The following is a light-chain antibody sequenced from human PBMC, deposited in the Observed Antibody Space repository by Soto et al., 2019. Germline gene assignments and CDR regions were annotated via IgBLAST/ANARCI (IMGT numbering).Light chain of an antibody. CDR2: DVT. J-gene: IGLJ1*01. Sequence: QSVLTQPRSVSGSPGQSVTISCTGTSSDVDDYNYVSWYQQHPDTAPKLMIYDVTKRPSGVPDRFSGSKSGNTASLTISGLQAEDEADYYCCSYVGATTYVFGTGTKVTAL. CDR3: CSYVGATTYV. CDR1: SSDVDDYNY. V-gene: IGLV2-11*01.